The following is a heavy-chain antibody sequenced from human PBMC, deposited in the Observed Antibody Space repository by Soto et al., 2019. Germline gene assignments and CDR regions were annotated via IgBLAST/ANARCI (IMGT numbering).Heavy chain of an antibody. V-gene: IGHV4-31*03. CDR1: GGSISSGDYY. Sequence: QVQLQESGPGLVKPSQTLSLTCTVSGGSISSGDYYWSWIRQHPGKGLEWIGYIYYSGSTYYNPSLNSGVTISVDTSKNQFSLKLSSVTAADTAVYYCARWWSGSRQGFDPWGQGTLVTVSS. J-gene: IGHJ5*02. CDR2: IYYSGST. D-gene: IGHD3-3*01. CDR3: ARWWSGSRQGFDP.